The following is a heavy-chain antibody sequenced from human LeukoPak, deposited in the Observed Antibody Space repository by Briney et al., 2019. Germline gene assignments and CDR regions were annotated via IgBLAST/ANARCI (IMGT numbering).Heavy chain of an antibody. CDR3: ARLAVPDAFDI. Sequence: ASVKVSCKASGGTFSSYAISWVRQAPGQGLEWMGRIIPILGIANYAQKFQGSVTITADKSTSTAYMELSSLRSEDTAVYYCARLAVPDAFDIWGQGTMVTVSS. J-gene: IGHJ3*02. CDR2: IIPILGIA. CDR1: GGTFSSYA. D-gene: IGHD3-3*02. V-gene: IGHV1-69*04.